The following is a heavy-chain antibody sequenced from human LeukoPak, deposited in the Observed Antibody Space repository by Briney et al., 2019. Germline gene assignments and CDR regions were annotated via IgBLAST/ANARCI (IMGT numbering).Heavy chain of an antibody. V-gene: IGHV1-2*06. CDR2: IDPNSGDT. Sequence: ASVKLSCKASGYTFTAYYIHWVRQAPGQGLEWMGRIDPNSGDTKYAQKFEDRVTMTRDTSMNPAYMEISSLRYDDTAVYYCGRGIQSFDPWGQGTLVTVSS. J-gene: IGHJ5*02. CDR3: GRGIQSFDP. CDR1: GYTFTAYY.